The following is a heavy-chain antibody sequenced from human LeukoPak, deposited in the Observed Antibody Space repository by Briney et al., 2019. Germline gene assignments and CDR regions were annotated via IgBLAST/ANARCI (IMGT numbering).Heavy chain of an antibody. CDR1: GGSLSSYY. J-gene: IGHJ4*02. Sequence: SETLSLTCTASGGSLSSYYWSWIRQPPGKGLEWIGYIYYSGSTNYNPSLKSRVTISVDTSKNQFSLKLSSVTAADTAVYYCARVWAGSLGLWGQGTLVTVSS. D-gene: IGHD7-27*01. V-gene: IGHV4-59*01. CDR2: IYYSGST. CDR3: ARVWAGSLGL.